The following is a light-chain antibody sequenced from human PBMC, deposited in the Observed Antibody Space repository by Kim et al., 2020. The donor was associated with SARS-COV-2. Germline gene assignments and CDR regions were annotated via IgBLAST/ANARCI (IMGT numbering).Light chain of an antibody. CDR2: GNN. J-gene: IGLJ2*01. Sequence: QSVLTQPPSVSGAPGQSVTISCTGTNSNIGATFEVNWYQQVPGTAPKLLIYGNNNRPSGIPDRFSGSTSGTSASLAITGLQADDEAEYFCQSYDSGLSGSVFGGGTQLTVL. CDR1: NSNIGATFE. CDR3: QSYDSGLSGSV. V-gene: IGLV1-40*01.